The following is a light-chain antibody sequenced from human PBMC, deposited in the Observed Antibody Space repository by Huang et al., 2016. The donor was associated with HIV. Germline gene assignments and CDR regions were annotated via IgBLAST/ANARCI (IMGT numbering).Light chain of an antibody. CDR3: QQVYTSPLT. CDR1: QNITTH. J-gene: IGKJ1*01. Sequence: DIQMTQSPSSLSALIGDRVSITCRPGQNITTHLNWSHQKPGKAPRLQIYGSSNLHHRVPSRFSGSASVTTFTLVIDSLQSDDYGTCYCQQVYTSPLTFGQGTRV. CDR2: GSS. V-gene: IGKV1-39*01.